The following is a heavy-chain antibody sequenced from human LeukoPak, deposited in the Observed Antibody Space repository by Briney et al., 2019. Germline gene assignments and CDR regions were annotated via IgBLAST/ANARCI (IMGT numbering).Heavy chain of an antibody. CDR1: GYTFTSYD. Sequence: GASVKVSCKASGYTFTSYDINWVRQATGQGLEWMGWMNPNSGNTGYAQKFQGRVTITRNTSISTAYMELSSLRSEDTAVYYCARGGHVLRFLEWLPDAWGQGTLVTVSS. CDR3: ARGGHVLRFLEWLPDA. CDR2: MNPNSGNT. V-gene: IGHV1-8*03. J-gene: IGHJ5*02. D-gene: IGHD3-3*01.